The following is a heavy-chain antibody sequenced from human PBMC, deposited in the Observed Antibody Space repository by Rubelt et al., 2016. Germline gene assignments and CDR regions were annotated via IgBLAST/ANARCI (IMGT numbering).Heavy chain of an antibody. J-gene: IGHJ4*02. CDR1: GGSISSYY. V-gene: IGHV4-59*01. Sequence: QVQLQESGPGLVKPSETLSLTCTVSGGSISSYYWSWMRQPPGRGLEWIGYMYYSGSTNYNPSLTSRFTISVATSNNLVTLKLTSVSAADTAVYYCARGVLAARPCDYWGQGTLVTVSS. CDR2: MYYSGST. CDR3: ARGVLAARPCDY. D-gene: IGHD6-6*01.